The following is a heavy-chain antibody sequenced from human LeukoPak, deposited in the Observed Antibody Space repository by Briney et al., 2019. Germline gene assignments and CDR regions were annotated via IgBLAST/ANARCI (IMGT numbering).Heavy chain of an antibody. J-gene: IGHJ4*02. CDR1: GGTSSSYA. CDR3: ARSLGIVGATPFDY. D-gene: IGHD1-26*01. CDR2: IIPILGIA. Sequence: GASVKVSCKASGGTSSSYAISWVRQAPGQGLEWMGRIIPILGIANYAQKFQGRVTITADKSTSTAYMELSSLRSEDTAVYYCARSLGIVGATPFDYWGQGTLVTVSS. V-gene: IGHV1-69*04.